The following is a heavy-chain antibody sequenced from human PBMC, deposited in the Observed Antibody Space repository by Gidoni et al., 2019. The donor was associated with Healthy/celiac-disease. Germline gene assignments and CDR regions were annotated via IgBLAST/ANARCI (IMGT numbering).Heavy chain of an antibody. V-gene: IGHV3-33*01. Sequence: QVQLVESGGGVVQPGRSLSVYCAASGFTFSSYGMHWVRQAPGKGLEWVAVIWYDGSNKYYADSVKGRFTISRDNSKNTLYLQMNSLRAEDTAVYYCARDLFISGYDEGYFDYWGQGTLVTVSS. CDR3: ARDLFISGYDEGYFDY. J-gene: IGHJ4*02. D-gene: IGHD5-12*01. CDR1: GFTFSSYG. CDR2: IWYDGSNK.